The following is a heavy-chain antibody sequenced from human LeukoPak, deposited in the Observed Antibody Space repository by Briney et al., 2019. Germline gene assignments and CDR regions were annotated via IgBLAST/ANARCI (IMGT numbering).Heavy chain of an antibody. CDR1: GGSLSSYY. D-gene: IGHD1-26*01. V-gene: IGHV4-59*01. CDR2: IYYSGST. J-gene: IGHJ5*02. Sequence: DPSEALSLTCTVSGGSLSSYYWSWLRQPPGKGLEYIGYIYYSGSTNYNPSLKSRVTISVDTSKNQFSLKLTSVTAADTAVYYCARGGDNWFDPWGQGTLVTVSS. CDR3: ARGGDNWFDP.